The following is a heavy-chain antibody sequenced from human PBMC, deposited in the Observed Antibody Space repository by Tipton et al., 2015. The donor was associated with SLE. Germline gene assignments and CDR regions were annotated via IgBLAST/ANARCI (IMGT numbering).Heavy chain of an antibody. V-gene: IGHV4-39*07. CDR2: VYYSGST. Sequence: TLSLTCTVSGGSISSSSYYWGWIRQPPGKGLEWIGSVYYSGSTYYNPSLKSRVTISVDTSKNQFSLKLSSVTAADTAVYYCAGRGDLVVVTSYFDYWGQGTLVTVSS. D-gene: IGHD2-21*02. CDR1: GGSISSSSYY. CDR3: AGRGDLVVVTSYFDY. J-gene: IGHJ4*02.